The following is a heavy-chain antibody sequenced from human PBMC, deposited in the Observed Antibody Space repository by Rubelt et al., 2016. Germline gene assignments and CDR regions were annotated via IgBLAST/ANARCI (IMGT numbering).Heavy chain of an antibody. D-gene: IGHD3-22*01. CDR3: TTDRYYYDSSGFPWFDP. V-gene: IGHV3-15*01. CDR2: IKRKTDGGTT. CDR1: GFTFSNAW. J-gene: IGHJ5*02. Sequence: SLRLSCAASGFTFSNAWMSWVRQAPGKGLEWVGRIKRKTDGGTTDYAAPVKGRFTISRDDSKNTLYLQMNSLKTEDTAVYYCTTDRYYYDSSGFPWFDPWGQGTLGTVSS.